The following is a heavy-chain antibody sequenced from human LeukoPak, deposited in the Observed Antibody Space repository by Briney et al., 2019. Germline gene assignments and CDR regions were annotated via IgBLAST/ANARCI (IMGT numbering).Heavy chain of an antibody. J-gene: IGHJ5*02. D-gene: IGHD5-12*01. V-gene: IGHV1-3*01. CDR2: INAGNGNT. CDR1: GYALTSYA. CDR3: ARGYSGYDYWFDP. Sequence: SVKVSCKASGYALTSYAMHWVRQAPGQRLEWMGWINAGNGNTKYSQKFQGRVTITRDTSASTAYMELSSLRSEDTAVYYCARGYSGYDYWFDPWGQGTLVTVSS.